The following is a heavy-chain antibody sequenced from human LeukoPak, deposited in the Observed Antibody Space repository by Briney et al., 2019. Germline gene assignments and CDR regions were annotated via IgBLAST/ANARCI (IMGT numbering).Heavy chain of an antibody. CDR3: AAISYSGTWPVGY. CDR1: GFTFSSYA. J-gene: IGHJ4*02. CDR2: ISAGGDTT. V-gene: IGHV3-23*01. D-gene: IGHD6-25*01. Sequence: GGSLRLSCAASGFTFSSYAMSWVRQAPGEGLEWVSGISAGGDTTYTADSVRGRFTISRDNSNNTLYLQMNTLTAEDTAVYYCAAISYSGTWPVGYWGQGILVTVTA.